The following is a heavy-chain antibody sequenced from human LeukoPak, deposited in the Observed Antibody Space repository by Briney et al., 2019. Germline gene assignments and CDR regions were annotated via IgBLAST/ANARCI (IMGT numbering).Heavy chain of an antibody. CDR2: ISSSGSTI. Sequence: GGSLRLSRAASGFTFSDYYMSWIRQAPGKGLEWVSYISSSGSTIYYADSVKGRFTISRDNAKNSLYLQMNSLRAEDTAVYYCARDSGLLWFGELLHKPFDYWGQGTLVTVSS. J-gene: IGHJ4*02. V-gene: IGHV3-11*04. D-gene: IGHD3-10*01. CDR1: GFTFSDYY. CDR3: ARDSGLLWFGELLHKPFDY.